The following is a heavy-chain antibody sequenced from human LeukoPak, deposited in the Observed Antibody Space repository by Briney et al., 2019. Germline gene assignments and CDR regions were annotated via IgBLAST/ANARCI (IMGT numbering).Heavy chain of an antibody. CDR2: ISSSGSTI. CDR3: ARDRGYTENYCYYGMDV. D-gene: IGHD2-2*02. J-gene: IGHJ6*02. CDR1: GFTFSDYY. Sequence: GGSLRLSCAASGFTFSDYYMSWIRQAPGKGLEWVSYISSSGSTIYYADSVKGRFTISRDNAKNSLYLQMNSLRAEDTAVYYCARDRGYTENYCYYGMDVWGQGTTVTVSS. V-gene: IGHV3-11*01.